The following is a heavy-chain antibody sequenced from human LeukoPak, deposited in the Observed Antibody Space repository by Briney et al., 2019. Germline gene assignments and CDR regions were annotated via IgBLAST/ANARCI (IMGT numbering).Heavy chain of an antibody. CDR3: AKSSYSIFDY. Sequence: SETLSLTCTVSGYSISSGYYWGWIRPPPGKGLEWIGSIHHSGSTYYNPSLKSRVTISVDTSKNQFSLKLSSVTAADTAVYYCAKSSYSIFDYWGQGTLVTVSS. J-gene: IGHJ4*02. V-gene: IGHV4-38-2*02. D-gene: IGHD5-18*01. CDR1: GYSISSGYY. CDR2: IHHSGST.